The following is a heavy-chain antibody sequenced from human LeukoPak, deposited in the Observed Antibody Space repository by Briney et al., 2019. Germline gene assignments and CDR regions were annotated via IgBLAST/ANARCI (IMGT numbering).Heavy chain of an antibody. CDR1: GFIFSDYG. V-gene: IGHV3-30*02. CDR2: IRFDGSNN. D-gene: IGHD3-10*01. CDR3: AKEWYVGSPPDY. J-gene: IGHJ4*02. Sequence: LAGGSLRLSCGVSGFIFSDYGMRWVRQAPGKGLEWVASIRFDGSNNYYADSVKGRFTISRDNFRNTLYLQMTSLRPEDTALYYCAKEWYVGSPPDYWGQGTQVTVSS.